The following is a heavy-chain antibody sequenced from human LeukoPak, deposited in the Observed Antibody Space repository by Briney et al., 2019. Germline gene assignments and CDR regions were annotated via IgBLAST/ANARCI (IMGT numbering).Heavy chain of an antibody. D-gene: IGHD3-22*01. CDR3: AKGVVTMIVVVNYFDY. Sequence: GGSLRLSCAASGFTFSSYGMHWVRQAPGKGLEWVAFIRYDGSNKYYADSVKGRFTISSDNSKNTLYLQMNSLRAEDTAVYYCAKGVVTMIVVVNYFDYWGQGTLVTVSS. J-gene: IGHJ4*02. CDR2: IRYDGSNK. CDR1: GFTFSSYG. V-gene: IGHV3-30*02.